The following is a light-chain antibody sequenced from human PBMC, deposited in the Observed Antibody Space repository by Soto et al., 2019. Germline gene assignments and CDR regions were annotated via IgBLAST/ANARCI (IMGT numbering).Light chain of an antibody. CDR1: SSDVGGYKF. CDR2: EVS. J-gene: IGLJ3*02. CDR3: SSYTSSSTWV. Sequence: QSALTQPASVSGSPGQSIAISCTGTSSDVGGYKFVSWYQQHPGKAPKLMIYEVSNRPLGVSNRFSGSKSGNTASLTISGLQAEDEADYYCSSYTSSSTWVFGGGTKLTVL. V-gene: IGLV2-14*01.